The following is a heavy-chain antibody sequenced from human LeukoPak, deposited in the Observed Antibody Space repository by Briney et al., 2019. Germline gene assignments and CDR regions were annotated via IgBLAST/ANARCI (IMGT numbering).Heavy chain of an antibody. CDR2: ISGNGGRT. J-gene: IGHJ5*02. CDR3: AKTEYDILTGSRWFDP. D-gene: IGHD3-9*01. V-gene: IGHV3-23*01. Sequence: GGSLRLSCAASGFTFSSYAMSWVRQAPGGGLEWVSGISGNGGRTYYADSVKGRFAISRDDSKSTLYLQMNSLRGEDTAVYYCAKTEYDILTGSRWFDPWGQGTLVTVSS. CDR1: GFTFSSYA.